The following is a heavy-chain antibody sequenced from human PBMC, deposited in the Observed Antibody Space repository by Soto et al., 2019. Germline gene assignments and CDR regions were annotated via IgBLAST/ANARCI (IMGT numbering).Heavy chain of an antibody. V-gene: IGHV3-13*01. CDR1: GFTFSSYD. CDR3: ARGGNSGSEQDYYYYGMDV. Sequence: GGSLRLSCAASGFTFSSYDMHWVRQATGKGLEWVSAIGTAGDTYYPGSVKGRFTISRENAKNSLYLQMNSLRAEDTAVYYCARGGNSGSEQDYYYYGMDVWGQGTTVTVSS. D-gene: IGHD1-26*01. J-gene: IGHJ6*02. CDR2: IGTAGDT.